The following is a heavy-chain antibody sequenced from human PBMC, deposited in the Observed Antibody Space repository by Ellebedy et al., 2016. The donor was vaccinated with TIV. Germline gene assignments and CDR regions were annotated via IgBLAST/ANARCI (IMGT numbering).Heavy chain of an antibody. D-gene: IGHD3-10*01. CDR2: IYYSGST. CDR3: ARDYAGGSGSASPPYYYYGMDV. CDR1: GGSISSYY. J-gene: IGHJ6*02. Sequence: MPGGSLRLSCTVSGGSISSYYWSWIRQPPGKGLEWIGSIYYSGSTYYNPSLKSRVTISVDTSKNQFSLKLSSVTAADTAVYYCARDYAGGSGSASPPYYYYGMDVWGQGTTVTVSS. V-gene: IGHV4-59*01.